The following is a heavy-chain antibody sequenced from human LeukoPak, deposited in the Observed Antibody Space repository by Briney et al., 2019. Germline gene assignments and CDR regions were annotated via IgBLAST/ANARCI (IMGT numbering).Heavy chain of an antibody. CDR1: GFTFSSYG. V-gene: IGHV3-33*01. J-gene: IGHJ5*02. CDR3: ARDTLYGSGSPPHWFDP. Sequence: GGSLRLSCAASGFTFSSYGMHWVRQAPGKGLEWVAVIWYDGSNKYYADSVKGRFTISRDNSKNTLYLQMNSLRAEDTAVYYCARDTLYGSGSPPHWFDPWGQGTLVTVSS. CDR2: IWYDGSNK. D-gene: IGHD3-10*01.